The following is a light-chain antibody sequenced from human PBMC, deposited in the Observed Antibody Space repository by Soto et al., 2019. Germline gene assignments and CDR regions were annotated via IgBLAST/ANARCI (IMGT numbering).Light chain of an antibody. CDR3: AAWDASLRGPV. J-gene: IGLJ2*01. Sequence: QSVLTQPPSASGTPGQRVTISCSGSSSNIGSNYVYWYQQLPGTAPKLLIYRNNQRPSGVPDRFSGSKSGTSASLAISGLRSEVEADYYCAAWDASLRGPVSGGGTKLTVL. CDR2: RNN. V-gene: IGLV1-47*01. CDR1: SSNIGSNY.